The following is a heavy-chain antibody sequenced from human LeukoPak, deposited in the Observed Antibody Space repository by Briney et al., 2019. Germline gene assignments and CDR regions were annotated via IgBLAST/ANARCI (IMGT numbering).Heavy chain of an antibody. CDR2: IYYSGST. D-gene: IGHD5-12*01. V-gene: IGHV4-30-4*01. J-gene: IGHJ2*01. CDR1: GGSISSGDYY. CDR3: ARVGSGYDYWEINWYFDL. Sequence: SQTLSLTCTVSGGSISSGDYYWSWIRQPPGKGLEWIGYIYYSGSTYCNPSLKSRVTISVDTSKNQFSLKLSSVTAADTAVYYCARVGSGYDYWEINWYFDLWGRGTLVTVSS.